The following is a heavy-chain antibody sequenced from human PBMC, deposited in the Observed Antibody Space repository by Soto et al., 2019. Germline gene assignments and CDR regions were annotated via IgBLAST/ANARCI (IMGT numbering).Heavy chain of an antibody. CDR1: GGTFSSYA. J-gene: IGHJ6*04. V-gene: IGHV1-69*01. CDR3: ARSVTTEDGMDV. Sequence: VKVSCKASGGTFSSYAISWVQQAPGQGLELMGGIIPIFGTANYAQKFQGRVTITADESTSTAYMELSSLRSEDTAVYYCARSVTTEDGMDVWGEGPTVTVYS. D-gene: IGHD4-17*01. CDR2: IIPIFGTA.